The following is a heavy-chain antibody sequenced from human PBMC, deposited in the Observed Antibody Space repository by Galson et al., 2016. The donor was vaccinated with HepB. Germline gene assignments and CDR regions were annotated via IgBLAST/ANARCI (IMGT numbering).Heavy chain of an antibody. CDR3: ARDGTQKSFQD. CDR2: IDPGGST. CDR1: GFSVSSNY. J-gene: IGHJ1*01. D-gene: IGHD1-26*01. Sequence: SLRLSCAASGFSVSSNYMSWVRQAPGKGLECVSIIDPGGSTYYVDSVKGRFTISRDTSRNTVSLQMNSLRAEDTAVYYCARDGTQKSFQDWGQGTLVTVSS. V-gene: IGHV3-53*01.